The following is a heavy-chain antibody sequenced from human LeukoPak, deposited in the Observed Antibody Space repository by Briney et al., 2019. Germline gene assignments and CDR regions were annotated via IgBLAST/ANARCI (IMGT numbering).Heavy chain of an antibody. V-gene: IGHV3-48*01. D-gene: IGHD2-2*01. Sequence: PGGSLRLSCAASGFTFSSYSMNWVRQAPGKGLEWVSYISSSSSTIYYADSVKGRFTISRDNAKNSLYLQMNSLRAEDTAVYFCAKDQGTTHYFYYMDVWGKGTTVTVSS. CDR1: GFTFSSYS. J-gene: IGHJ6*03. CDR3: AKDQGTTHYFYYMDV. CDR2: ISSSSSTI.